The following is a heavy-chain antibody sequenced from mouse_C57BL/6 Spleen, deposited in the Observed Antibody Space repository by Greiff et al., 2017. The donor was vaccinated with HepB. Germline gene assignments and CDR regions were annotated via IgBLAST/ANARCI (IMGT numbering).Heavy chain of an antibody. CDR3: ARDYYGSSSWFAY. CDR1: GFTFSSYA. V-gene: IGHV5-4*01. CDR2: ISDGGSYT. Sequence: EVQLVESGGGLVKPGGSLKLSCAASGFTFSSYAMSWVRQTPEKRLEWVATISDGGSYTNYPDNVKGRFTISRDNAKNNLYLQMSHLKSEDTAMYYCARDYYGSSSWFAYWGQGTLVTVSA. J-gene: IGHJ3*01. D-gene: IGHD1-1*01.